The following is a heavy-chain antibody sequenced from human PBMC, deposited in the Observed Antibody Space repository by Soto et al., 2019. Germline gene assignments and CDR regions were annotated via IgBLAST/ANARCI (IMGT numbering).Heavy chain of an antibody. CDR2: IYYSGST. Sequence: SETLSLTCTVSGGSISSGDYYWRWIRQPPGKALEWIGYIYYSGSTYYNPSLKNRVPISLDTSKNQFSLKLSPVTAADTAVYYWARDSRGYSYGYINYYYYCGMDVWGQGTMVTVSS. CDR3: ARDSRGYSYGYINYYYYCGMDV. D-gene: IGHD5-18*01. CDR1: GGSISSGDYY. J-gene: IGHJ6*02. V-gene: IGHV4-30-4*01.